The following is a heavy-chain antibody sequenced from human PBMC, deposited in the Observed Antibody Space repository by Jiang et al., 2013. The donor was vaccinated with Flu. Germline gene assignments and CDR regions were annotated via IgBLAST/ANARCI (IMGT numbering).Heavy chain of an antibody. J-gene: IGHJ6*03. CDR2: IYPGDSDT. Sequence: QLVESGAEVKKPGESLKISCKGSGYSFTTYWIGWVRQMPGKGLEWMGIIYPGDSDTRYSPSFQGQVTISADKSISTAYLQWSSLKASDTAMYYCARFDSGSSSFVYYYYMDVWGKGTTVTVSS. CDR3: ARFDSGSSSFVYYYYMDV. D-gene: IGHD6-6*01. CDR1: GYSFTTYW. V-gene: IGHV5-51*01.